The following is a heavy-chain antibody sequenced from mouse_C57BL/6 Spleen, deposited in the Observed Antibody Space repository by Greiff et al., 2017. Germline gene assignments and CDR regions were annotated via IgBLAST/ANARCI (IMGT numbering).Heavy chain of an antibody. CDR2: IRSKSNNYAT. V-gene: IGHV10-1*01. J-gene: IGHJ1*03. Sequence: VQLKESGGGLVQPKGSLKLSCAASGFSFNTYAMNWVRQAPGKGLEWVARIRSKSNNYATYYADSVKDRFTISRDDSESMLYLQMNNLKTEDTAMYYCVRQVYGSSRYWYFDVWGTGTTVTVSS. D-gene: IGHD1-1*01. CDR3: VRQVYGSSRYWYFDV. CDR1: GFSFNTYA.